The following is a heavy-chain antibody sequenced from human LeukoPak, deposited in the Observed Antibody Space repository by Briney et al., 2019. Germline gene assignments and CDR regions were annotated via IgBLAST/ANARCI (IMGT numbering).Heavy chain of an antibody. CDR2: IYYSGST. J-gene: IGHJ5*02. D-gene: IGHD4-17*01. CDR1: GGSISSDNYY. CDR3: ARGLTTVTTFNWFDP. Sequence: PSETLSLTCSVSGGSISSDNYYWGWIRQPPGKGLEWIGYIYYSGSTYYNPSLKSRVTISVDTSKNQFSLKLSSVTAADTAVYSCARGLTTVTTFNWFDPWGQGTLVAVSS. V-gene: IGHV4-39*01.